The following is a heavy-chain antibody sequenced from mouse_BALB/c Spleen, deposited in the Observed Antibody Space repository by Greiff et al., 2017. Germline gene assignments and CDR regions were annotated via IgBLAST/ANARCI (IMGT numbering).Heavy chain of an antibody. CDR3: ARVATTVVEMDY. V-gene: IGHV5-4*02. CDR1: GFTFSDYY. CDR2: ISDGGSYT. D-gene: IGHD1-1*01. Sequence: EVMLVESGGGLVKPGGSLKLSCAASGFTFSDYYMYWVRQTPDKRLEWVATISDGGSYTYYPDSVKGRFTISRDNAKNNLYLQMSSLKSEDTAMYYCARVATTVVEMDYWGQGTSVTVSS. J-gene: IGHJ4*01.